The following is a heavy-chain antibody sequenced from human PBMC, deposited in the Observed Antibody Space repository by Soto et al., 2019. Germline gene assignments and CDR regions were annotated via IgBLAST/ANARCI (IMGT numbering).Heavy chain of an antibody. Sequence: PSETLSLTCAVSSGSISSSNWWSWVRQPPGKGLEWIGEIYHSGSTNYNPSLKSRVTISVDKSKNQFSLKLSSVTAADTAVYYCARREWDCSSTSCYSQDKKYYYYYYYMDVWGKGTTVTVSS. J-gene: IGHJ6*03. CDR3: ARREWDCSSTSCYSQDKKYYYYYYYMDV. D-gene: IGHD2-2*01. CDR2: IYHSGST. CDR1: SGSISSSNW. V-gene: IGHV4-4*02.